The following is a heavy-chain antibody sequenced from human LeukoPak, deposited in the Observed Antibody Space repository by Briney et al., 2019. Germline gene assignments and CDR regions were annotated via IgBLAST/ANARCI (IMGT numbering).Heavy chain of an antibody. D-gene: IGHD5-24*01. CDR3: ARVQRWLQLLVY. J-gene: IGHJ4*02. V-gene: IGHV1-8*01. CDR2: MNPNSGNT. Sequence: GASVKVSCKASGYTFTSYDINWVRQATGRGLEWMGRMNPNSGNTGYAQKFQGRVTMTRNTSISTAYMELSSLRSEDTAVYYCARVQRWLQLLVYWGQGTLVTVSS. CDR1: GYTFTSYD.